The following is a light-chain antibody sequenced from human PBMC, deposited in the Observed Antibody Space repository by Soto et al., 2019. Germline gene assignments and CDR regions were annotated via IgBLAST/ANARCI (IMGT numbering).Light chain of an antibody. Sequence: DIQMTQSPSTLSASVGDRVTITCRASQSISSWLAWYQQKPGQAPKLLIYDASTLESGVPSRFSGTGSGTEFTLTISSLQPDDLATYYCQQYKNYSWTFGQGTKVEIK. J-gene: IGKJ1*01. V-gene: IGKV1-5*01. CDR1: QSISSW. CDR2: DAS. CDR3: QQYKNYSWT.